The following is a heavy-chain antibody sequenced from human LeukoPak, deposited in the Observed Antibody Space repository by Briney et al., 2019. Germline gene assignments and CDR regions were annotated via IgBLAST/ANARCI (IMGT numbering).Heavy chain of an antibody. V-gene: IGHV3-30-3*02. CDR3: AKYGGSSSFDY. D-gene: IGHD6-6*01. CDR1: GFTFSSYA. Sequence: GRSLRLSCAASGFTFSSYAMHWVRQAPGKGLEWVAVISYDGSNKYYADSVKGRFTISRDNSKNTLYLQMNSLRAEDTAVYYCAKYGGSSSFDYWGQGTLVTVSS. CDR2: ISYDGSNK. J-gene: IGHJ4*02.